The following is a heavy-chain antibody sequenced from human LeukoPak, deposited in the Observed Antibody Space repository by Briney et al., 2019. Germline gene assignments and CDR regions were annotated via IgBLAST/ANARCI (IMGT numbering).Heavy chain of an antibody. CDR1: GFTVSSNY. CDR2: IYSGGST. V-gene: IGHV3-66*01. D-gene: IGHD3-9*01. Sequence: PGGSLRLSCAASGFTVSSNYMSWVRQAPGKGLEWVSIIYSGGSTYYADSVKGRFTISRDNSKNTLYLQMNSLRAEDTAVYYCAKVTYYDILTGNWGQGTLVTVSS. CDR3: AKVTYYDILTGN. J-gene: IGHJ4*02.